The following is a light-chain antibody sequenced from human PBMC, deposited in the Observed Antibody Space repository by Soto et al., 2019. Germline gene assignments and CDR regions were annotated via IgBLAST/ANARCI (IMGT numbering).Light chain of an antibody. CDR2: DAS. CDR3: QQSYSTPRT. V-gene: IGKV1-39*01. CDR1: QSISDY. J-gene: IGKJ1*01. Sequence: DIQMTQSPSTLSASVGDRVIITCRSSQSISDYLAFYQQKPGKAPKLLIYDASNLESGVPSRFSGSGSGTDFTLTISSLQPEDFATYYCQQSYSTPRTFGQGTKVDI.